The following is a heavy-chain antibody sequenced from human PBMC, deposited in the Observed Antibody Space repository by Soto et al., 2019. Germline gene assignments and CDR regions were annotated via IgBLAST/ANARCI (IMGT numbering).Heavy chain of an antibody. V-gene: IGHV3-30*03. Sequence: GGSLRLSCAASGFTFSSYGMHWVRQAPGKGLEWVAVISYDGSNKYYADSVKGRFTISRDNSKNTLYLQMNSLRAEDTAVYYCAGQRGSPVTPLIWGQGTMVTVSS. CDR1: GFTFSSYG. CDR2: ISYDGSNK. CDR3: AGQRGSPVTPLI. J-gene: IGHJ3*02. D-gene: IGHD4-17*01.